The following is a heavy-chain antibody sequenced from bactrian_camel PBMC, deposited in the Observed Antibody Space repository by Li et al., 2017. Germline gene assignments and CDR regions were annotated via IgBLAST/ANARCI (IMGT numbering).Heavy chain of an antibody. D-gene: IGHD3*01. Sequence: VQLVESGGGLVQPGGSLSLSCAASGFIFSPYWMYWVRQAPGEGLEWVSSIYSDGSKTIYSDSVRGRFTISQDTNKNTMYLQMDSLKPEDTAMYYCAARSVPNCVGNYWSKWSYVNWGQGTQVTVS. CDR2: IYSDGSKT. V-gene: IGHV3S6*01. J-gene: IGHJ4*01. CDR3: AARSVPNCVGNYWSKWSYVN. CDR1: GFIFSPYW.